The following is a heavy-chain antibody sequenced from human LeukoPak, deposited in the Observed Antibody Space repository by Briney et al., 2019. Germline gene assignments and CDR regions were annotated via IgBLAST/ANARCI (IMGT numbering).Heavy chain of an antibody. CDR3: AKSDIVVVRIYYYYGMDV. CDR1: GFTFSSYA. CDR2: ISYDGSNK. Sequence: GRSLRLSCAASGFTFSSYAMHWVRQAPGKGLEWVAVISYDGSNKYYADSVKGRFTISRDNSKNTLYLQMNSLRAEDTAVYYCAKSDIVVVRIYYYYGMDVWGQGTTVTVSS. J-gene: IGHJ6*02. V-gene: IGHV3-30*04. D-gene: IGHD2-2*01.